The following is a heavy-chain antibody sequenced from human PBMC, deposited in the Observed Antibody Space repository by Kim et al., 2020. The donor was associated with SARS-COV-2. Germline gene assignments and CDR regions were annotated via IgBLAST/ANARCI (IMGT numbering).Heavy chain of an antibody. Sequence: YSNPTLRSRLTISLDASKNQVSLKLGSVTVADTGVYYCARGRTYYYAFDIWGQGTMVTVSS. J-gene: IGHJ3*02. V-gene: IGHV4-31*02. D-gene: IGHD3-22*01. CDR3: ARGRTYYYAFDI.